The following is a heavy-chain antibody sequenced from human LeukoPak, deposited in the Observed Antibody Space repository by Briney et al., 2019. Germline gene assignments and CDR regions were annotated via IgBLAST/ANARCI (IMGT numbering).Heavy chain of an antibody. D-gene: IGHD3-10*01. J-gene: IGHJ2*01. CDR1: GGSISSSSYY. V-gene: IGHV4-39*07. CDR3: ARDRGGGAGYRNWYFDL. CDR2: INYGGTT. Sequence: SETLSLTCTVSGGSISSSSYYWGWIRQPPGKGLEWIAIINYGGTTYYTPSLKSRVTISVDASKNQFSLKLSSVTAADTAVYYCARDRGGGAGYRNWYFDLWGRGALVTVSS.